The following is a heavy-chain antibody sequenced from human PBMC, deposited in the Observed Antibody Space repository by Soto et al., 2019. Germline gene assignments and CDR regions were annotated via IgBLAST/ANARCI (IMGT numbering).Heavy chain of an antibody. CDR2: INPSGDST. Sequence: ASVKVSCKASGYTFTIYYMHCVLQPPLRWLAWMGIINPSGDSTSYAQKFQGRVTMTRDTSTSTVYMELSSLRSEDTAVYYCARAAYCSGGSCADFDYGGQGTRVTVSS. D-gene: IGHD2-15*01. V-gene: IGHV1-46*01. J-gene: IGHJ4*02. CDR3: ARAAYCSGGSCADFDY. CDR1: GYTFTIYY.